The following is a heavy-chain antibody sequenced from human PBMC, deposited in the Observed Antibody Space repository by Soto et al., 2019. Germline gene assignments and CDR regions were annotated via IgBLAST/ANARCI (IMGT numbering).Heavy chain of an antibody. Sequence: SETPSLTCTVSGGSISSYYWSWIRQPPGKGLEWIGYIYYSGSTNYNPSLKSRVTISVDTSKNQFSLKLSSVTAADTAVYYCARDDRLLDPWGQGTLVTVSS. CDR2: IYYSGST. CDR1: GGSISSYY. V-gene: IGHV4-59*01. CDR3: ARDDRLLDP. D-gene: IGHD6-25*01. J-gene: IGHJ5*02.